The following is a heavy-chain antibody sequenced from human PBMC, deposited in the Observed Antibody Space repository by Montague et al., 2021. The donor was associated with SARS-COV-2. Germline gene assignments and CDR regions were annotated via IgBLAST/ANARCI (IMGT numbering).Heavy chain of an antibody. D-gene: IGHD3-16*01. Sequence: SETLSLTCAVYGGSFSGYHWTWIRQPPGKGLEWIGEINHGGSTNYNPSLKSRLTISVDTSKNQFSLKLSSVTAADTAVYYCARGPVLGEEDAVMVYFFYYMDVWGKGTTVTVSS. V-gene: IGHV4-34*01. J-gene: IGHJ6*03. CDR1: GGSFSGYH. CDR3: ARGPVLGEEDAVMVYFFYYMDV. CDR2: INHGGST.